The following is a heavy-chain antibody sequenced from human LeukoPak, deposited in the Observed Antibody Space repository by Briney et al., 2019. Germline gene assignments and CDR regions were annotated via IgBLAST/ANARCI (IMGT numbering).Heavy chain of an antibody. Sequence: ASVKVSCKACGYTFTNYAFSWVRQAPGQGLEWMGWINTNNGNTNYVKRLQGRVTMTTDTSTTTAYMELRSLISDDTAVYYCAREREETYGSGSYTFDHWGQGALVTVSS. D-gene: IGHD3-10*01. V-gene: IGHV1-18*01. CDR2: INTNNGNT. CDR3: AREREETYGSGSYTFDH. CDR1: GYTFTNYA. J-gene: IGHJ4*02.